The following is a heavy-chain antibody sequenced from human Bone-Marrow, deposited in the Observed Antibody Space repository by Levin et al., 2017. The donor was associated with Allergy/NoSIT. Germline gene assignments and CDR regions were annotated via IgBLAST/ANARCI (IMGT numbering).Heavy chain of an antibody. Sequence: GGSLRLSCAASGFTFSNYAMNWVRQAPGKGLEWVATVSGSGGSSSDGSTYYADSVKGRFTISRDNSKNTVYLQMSSLRAEDTAMYYCAKEVLEERWLKRTLGDWGQGTLVTVSS. V-gene: IGHV3-23*01. D-gene: IGHD6-19*01. CDR3: AKEVLEERWLKRTLGD. CDR2: VSGSGGSSSDGST. CDR1: GFTFSNYA. J-gene: IGHJ4*02.